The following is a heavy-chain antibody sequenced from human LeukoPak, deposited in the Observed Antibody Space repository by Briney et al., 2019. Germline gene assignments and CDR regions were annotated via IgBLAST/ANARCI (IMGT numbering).Heavy chain of an antibody. V-gene: IGHV3-21*04. CDR1: GFTFSSYS. D-gene: IGHD3-22*01. J-gene: IGHJ4*02. CDR2: ISSSSTYI. Sequence: GGSLRLSCAASGFTFSSYSMNWVRQAPGEGLEWVSSISSSSTYIYYADSVKGRFTISRDNSKNTVHLQMNSLRAEDTAMYYCARRAGDYSHPYDYWGQGTLVTVSS. CDR3: ARRAGDYSHPYDY.